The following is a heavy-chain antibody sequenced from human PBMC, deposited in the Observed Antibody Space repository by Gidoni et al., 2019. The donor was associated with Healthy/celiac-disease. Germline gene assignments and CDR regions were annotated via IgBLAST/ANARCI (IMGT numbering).Heavy chain of an antibody. CDR3: ARRVKAVGANDY. CDR2: IYYSGST. D-gene: IGHD1-26*01. CDR1: GGSISSYY. V-gene: IGHV4-59*01. J-gene: IGHJ4*02. Sequence: QVQLQESGPGLVKPSETLSLDSTSPGGSISSYYWSWIRQPPGKGLEWIGYIYYSGSTNYNPSLKSRVTISVDTSKNQFSLKLSSVTAADTAVYYCARRVKAVGANDYWGQGTLVTVSS.